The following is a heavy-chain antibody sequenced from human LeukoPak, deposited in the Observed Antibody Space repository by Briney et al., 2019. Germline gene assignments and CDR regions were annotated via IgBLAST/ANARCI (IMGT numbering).Heavy chain of an antibody. J-gene: IGHJ4*02. CDR3: ARGNIAAAPPAAF. CDR1: GFTFSSYE. Sequence: PGGSLRLPCAASGFTFSSYEMNWVRQAPGKGLEWVSFISSGVTTIYYADSVKGRFTISRDNAKNSLYLQMNSLRAEDTAVYYCARGNIAAAPPAAFWGQGTLVTVSS. D-gene: IGHD6-13*01. V-gene: IGHV3-48*03. CDR2: ISSGVTTI.